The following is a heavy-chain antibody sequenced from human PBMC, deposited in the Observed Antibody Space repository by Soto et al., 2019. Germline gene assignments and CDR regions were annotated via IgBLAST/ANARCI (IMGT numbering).Heavy chain of an antibody. D-gene: IGHD1-1*01. J-gene: IGHJ4*02. Sequence: GGSLRLSCAASGFTFSNYAMSWVRQAPGKGLEWVSAISGSGGSTYYADSVKGRFTISRDNSKNALYLQMNSLRAEDTALYYCAKGTANDPRVYDYWGQGTLVPVSS. CDR1: GFTFSNYA. CDR3: AKGTANDPRVYDY. CDR2: ISGSGGST. V-gene: IGHV3-23*01.